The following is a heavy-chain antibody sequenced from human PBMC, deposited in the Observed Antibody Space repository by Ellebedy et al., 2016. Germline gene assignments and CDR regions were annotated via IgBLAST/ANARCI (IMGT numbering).Heavy chain of an antibody. CDR2: ISRSGSTI. Sequence: GESLKISCAASGFTLSDYYMSWIRQSPGKGLEWVSYISRSGSTINYADSVKGRFTISRDNAKNSLYLQMNSLRAEDTAVYYCARVDMVRGIINYYYGMGVWGQGTTVTVSS. J-gene: IGHJ6*02. D-gene: IGHD3-10*01. CDR3: ARVDMVRGIINYYYGMGV. CDR1: GFTLSDYY. V-gene: IGHV3-11*04.